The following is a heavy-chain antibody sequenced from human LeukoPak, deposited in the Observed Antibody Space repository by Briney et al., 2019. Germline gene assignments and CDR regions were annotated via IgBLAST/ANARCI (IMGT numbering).Heavy chain of an antibody. V-gene: IGHV4-39*01. D-gene: IGHD6-19*01. CDR3: ARHPGSQQWLAGLDY. CDR2: IYYSGST. CDR1: GGSISSSSYS. J-gene: IGHJ4*02. Sequence: SETLSLTCTVSGGSISSSSYSWGGIRQPPGKGLEWIGSIYYSGSTYYNPSLKSRVTISVDTSKNQFSLKLSSVTAADTAVYYCARHPGSQQWLAGLDYWGQGTLVTVSS.